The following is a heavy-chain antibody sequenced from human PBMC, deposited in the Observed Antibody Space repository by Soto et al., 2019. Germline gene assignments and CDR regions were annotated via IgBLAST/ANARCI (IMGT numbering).Heavy chain of an antibody. D-gene: IGHD3-22*01. Sequence: QVQLVQSGAEVKKPGASVKVSCKASGYTFTGYYMHWVRQAPGQGLEWMGWINPNSGGTNYAQKFQGRGTRTRETSISTAYMEMSRLRSEDTAVYYCARDLLKIYYYDSSDPGVDYWGQGALVTVSS. J-gene: IGHJ4*02. V-gene: IGHV1-2*02. CDR1: GYTFTGYY. CDR2: INPNSGGT. CDR3: ARDLLKIYYYDSSDPGVDY.